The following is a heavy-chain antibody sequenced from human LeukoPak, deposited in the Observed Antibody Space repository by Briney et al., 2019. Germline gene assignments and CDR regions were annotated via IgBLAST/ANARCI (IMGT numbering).Heavy chain of an antibody. J-gene: IGHJ6*03. CDR3: ARRYGYYYYYIDV. V-gene: IGHV4-34*01. CDR2: INHSETT. Sequence: SETLSLTCAVSGGSFSSYYWTWIRQPPGKGLEWIGEINHSETTHYNPSLKSRVTISVDTSKNQFSLKLSSVTAADTAVYYCARRYGYYYYYIDVWSKGTTVTVSS. D-gene: IGHD5-18*01. CDR1: GGSFSSYY.